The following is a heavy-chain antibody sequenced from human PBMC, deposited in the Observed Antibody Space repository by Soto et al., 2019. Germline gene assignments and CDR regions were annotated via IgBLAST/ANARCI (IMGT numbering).Heavy chain of an antibody. CDR2: ISGSGGST. V-gene: IGHV3-23*01. D-gene: IGHD3-3*01. CDR3: AKGGITIFGVVIIDYYYGMDV. J-gene: IGHJ6*02. CDR1: GFTFSSYA. Sequence: GSLRLSCAASGFTFSSYAMSWVRQAPGKGLEWVSAISGSGGSTYYADSVKGRFTISRDNSKNTLYLQMNSLRAEDTAVYYCAKGGITIFGVVIIDYYYGMDVWGQGTTVTVSS.